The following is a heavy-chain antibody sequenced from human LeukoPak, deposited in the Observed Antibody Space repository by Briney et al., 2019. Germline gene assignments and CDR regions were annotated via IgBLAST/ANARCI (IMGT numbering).Heavy chain of an antibody. CDR1: GFTFSSYG. CDR2: ISYDGSNK. J-gene: IGHJ4*02. CDR3: ARDAGNYVFDY. D-gene: IGHD3-16*01. Sequence: TGGSLRLSCAASGFTFSSYGMHWVRQAPGKGLEWVAVISYDGSNKYYADSVKGRFTISRDNSKNSLYLQMNSLSAEDTAVYYCARDAGNYVFDYWGQGTLVTVSS. V-gene: IGHV3-30*03.